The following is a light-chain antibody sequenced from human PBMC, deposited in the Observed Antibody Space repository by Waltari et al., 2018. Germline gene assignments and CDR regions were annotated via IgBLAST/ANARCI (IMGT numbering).Light chain of an antibody. CDR2: EVS. Sequence: QSALTQPASVSGSPGQSITISCTGTSSDVGSYNLVSWSQQHPDKAPKLVIYEVSTRPSGVSDRFSGSKSGNTASLTISGLQAEDEADYYCCSYAGSDTFVVLGGGTKLTVL. CDR1: SSDVGSYNL. CDR3: CSYAGSDTFVV. V-gene: IGLV2-23*02. J-gene: IGLJ2*01.